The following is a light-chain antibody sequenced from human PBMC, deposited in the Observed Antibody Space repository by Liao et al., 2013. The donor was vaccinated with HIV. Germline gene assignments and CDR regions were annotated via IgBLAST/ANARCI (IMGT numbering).Light chain of an antibody. J-gene: IGLJ2*01. Sequence: SYELTQPPSVSVAAGKTARLTCGGDDIRGKSVHWYQQQPGQAPVLVISYNSDRPSGIPERFSGSNSGNTATLTISRVEAGDEADYYCQVWDSSSDHVVFGGGTKLTVL. V-gene: IGLV3-21*04. CDR3: QVWDSSSDHVV. CDR2: YNS. CDR1: DIRGKS.